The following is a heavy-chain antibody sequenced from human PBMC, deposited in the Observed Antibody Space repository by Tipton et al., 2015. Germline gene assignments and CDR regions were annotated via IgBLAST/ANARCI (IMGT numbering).Heavy chain of an antibody. Sequence: TLSLTCTVSGGSVSSSSYYWIWIRQPPGKGLERIGNIYYSYSETTNYNPSLKSRVTISVDTSKNQFSLDLSSVTAADTAVYYCARGTYGNNHDCWFDPWGQGILVTVSS. J-gene: IGHJ5*02. CDR1: GGSVSSSSYY. V-gene: IGHV4-61*01. CDR2: IYYSYSETT. CDR3: ARGTYGNNHDCWFDP. D-gene: IGHD5-24*01.